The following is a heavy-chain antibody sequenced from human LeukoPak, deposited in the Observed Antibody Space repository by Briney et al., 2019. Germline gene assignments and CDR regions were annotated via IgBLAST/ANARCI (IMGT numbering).Heavy chain of an antibody. V-gene: IGHV1-2*02. CDR2: INPKCGCT. D-gene: IGHD3-10*01. CDR1: GYTFRDSY. Sequence: AAVKVSCQTSGYTFRDSYIHWLGPAPGQGLEWMGWINPKCGCTNYAQKFQGRVTMTRDASISEDDMEMSRLRSDDTAVYDCARNLWFGESSDALDMWGQGTMVTVSS. J-gene: IGHJ3*02. CDR3: ARNLWFGESSDALDM.